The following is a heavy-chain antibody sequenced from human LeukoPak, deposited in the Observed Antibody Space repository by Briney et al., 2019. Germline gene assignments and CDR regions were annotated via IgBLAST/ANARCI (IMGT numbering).Heavy chain of an antibody. CDR3: ARVKDYWGAFDI. CDR2: IYSGGST. V-gene: IGHV3-66*01. D-gene: IGHD7-27*01. J-gene: IGHJ3*02. CDR1: GFTVSSNY. Sequence: GGSLRLSCAASGFTVSSNYMSWVRQAPGKGLEGVSVIYSGGSTYYADSVKGRFTISRDNSKNTLYLQMNSLRAEDTAVYYCARVKDYWGAFDIWGQGTMVTVSS.